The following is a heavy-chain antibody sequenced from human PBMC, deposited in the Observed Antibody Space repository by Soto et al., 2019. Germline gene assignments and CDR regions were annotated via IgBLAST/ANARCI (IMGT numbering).Heavy chain of an antibody. D-gene: IGHD3-9*01. J-gene: IGHJ3*02. V-gene: IGHV1-69*02. CDR1: GGTFSSYT. Sequence: GASVKVSCKASGGTFSSYTISWVRQAPGQGLEWMGRIIPILGIANYAQKFQGRVTITADKSTSTAYMELSSLRSEDTAVYYCARGVDDILTGYVDAFDIWGQGTMVTVSS. CDR3: ARGVDDILTGYVDAFDI. CDR2: IIPILGIA.